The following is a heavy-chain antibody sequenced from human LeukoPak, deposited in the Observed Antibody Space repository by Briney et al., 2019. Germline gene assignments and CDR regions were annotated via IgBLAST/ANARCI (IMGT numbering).Heavy chain of an antibody. V-gene: IGHV4-31*03. CDR1: GSSISSAAYY. CDR2: IYYSGST. D-gene: IGHD3-22*01. J-gene: IGHJ4*02. CDR3: ARFFYYDRSGYYPYCFDY. Sequence: SETLSLTCTVSGSSISSAAYYWSWIRQHPGKGLEWIGNIYYSGSTFSNPSLKSRVTMSVDTSKNQFSLNLSSETAADTAVYYCARFFYYDRSGYYPYCFDYWGQGTLVTVSS.